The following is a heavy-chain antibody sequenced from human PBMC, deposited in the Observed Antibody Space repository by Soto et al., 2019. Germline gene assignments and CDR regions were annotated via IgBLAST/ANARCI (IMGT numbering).Heavy chain of an antibody. CDR1: GGSISTNW. J-gene: IGHJ4*02. D-gene: IGHD6-19*01. Sequence: QVQLQESGPGLMKPSGTLSLTCAVSGGSISTNWWRWVRQPPGKGLEWIGEIYHSGRTNYNPSLEHRVTMSVDKSQNHLSLILTAVTAADTAVYYCARHIAVSGTRGFGFWCQGTLVSVSS. CDR3: ARHIAVSGTRGFGF. V-gene: IGHV4-4*02. CDR2: IYHSGRT.